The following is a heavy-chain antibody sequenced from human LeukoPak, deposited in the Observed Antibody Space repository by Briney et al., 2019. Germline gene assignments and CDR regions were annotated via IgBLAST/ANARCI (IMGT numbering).Heavy chain of an antibody. CDR3: ARKGRDAFDI. V-gene: IGHV4-39*01. CDR1: GGSISSSSYY. J-gene: IGHJ3*02. CDR2: IYYSGST. Sequence: SETLSLTCTVSGGSISSSSYYWGWIRQPPGKGLEWIGSIYYSGSTYYNPSLKSRVTISVDTSKNQLSLKLSSVTAADTAVYYCARKGRDAFDIWGQGTMVTVSS.